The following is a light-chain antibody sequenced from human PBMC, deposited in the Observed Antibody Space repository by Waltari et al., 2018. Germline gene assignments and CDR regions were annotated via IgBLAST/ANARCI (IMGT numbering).Light chain of an antibody. CDR1: EDVSHW. CDR3: QQSNTFPLT. CDR2: AAS. J-gene: IGKJ4*01. V-gene: IGKV1-12*01. Sequence: DIQMTQSPSSVSASVGDRVTITRRASEDVSHWLAWYQQKPGKGPQILIFAASVLRTGVSSRFTGSGSGTDFTLTISSLEPEDFATYYCQQSNTFPLTFGGGTK.